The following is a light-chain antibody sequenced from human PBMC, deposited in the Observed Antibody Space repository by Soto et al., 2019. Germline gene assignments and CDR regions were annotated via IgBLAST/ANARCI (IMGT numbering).Light chain of an antibody. V-gene: IGLV2-14*01. CDR3: SSYTSSSTLYA. CDR1: SSDVGRYNY. Sequence: QSALTQPASVSGSPGQSITISCTGTSSDVGRYNYVSWYQQHPGKAPKLMIHDVSNRPSGVSDRFSGSKSGNTASLTISGLQAEDEADYYCSSYTSSSTLYAFGTGTKLTFL. J-gene: IGLJ1*01. CDR2: DVS.